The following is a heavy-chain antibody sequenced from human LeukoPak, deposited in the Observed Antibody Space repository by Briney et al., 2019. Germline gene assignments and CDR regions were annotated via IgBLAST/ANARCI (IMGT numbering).Heavy chain of an antibody. Sequence: PGGSLRLSCAASGFTVGSNYMSWVRQAPGKGLEWVSVIYSGGNTYYADSVKGRFTISRDNSKNTLNLQMNSLRAEDAAVYYCARGYSSDNWGQGTLVTVSS. CDR1: GFTVGSNY. V-gene: IGHV3-66*01. D-gene: IGHD2-21*01. CDR3: ARGYSSDN. CDR2: IYSGGNT. J-gene: IGHJ4*02.